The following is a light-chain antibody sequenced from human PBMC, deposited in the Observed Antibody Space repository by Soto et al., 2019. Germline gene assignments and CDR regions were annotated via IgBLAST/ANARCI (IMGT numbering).Light chain of an antibody. CDR3: QQAASFPIT. Sequence: DLQMTQSPSSVSAFVGDTVTLTCRASQAISSSLAWYQQKPGKAPNLLMFDASSLQSGVPSRFSGSGSVTDFTLTISGLQPDDFGTYYCQQAASFPITSGQGTRLDI. CDR1: QAISSS. CDR2: DAS. J-gene: IGKJ5*01. V-gene: IGKV1-12*01.